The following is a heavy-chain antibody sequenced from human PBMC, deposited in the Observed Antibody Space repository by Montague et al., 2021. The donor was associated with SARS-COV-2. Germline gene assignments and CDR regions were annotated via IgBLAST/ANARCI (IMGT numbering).Heavy chain of an antibody. CDR2: ISFDGNDR. CDR1: GFSFSSYA. D-gene: IGHD6-19*01. V-gene: IGHV3-30-3*01. CDR3: ASEMIAVAGTAPFDY. J-gene: IGHJ4*02. Sequence: SLRLSCAASGFSFSSYAMHWVRQPPGKGLEWLAVISFDGNDRYYAGSLRGRFTISRDNSKNTLYLQMNSLRAEDTAVYYCASEMIAVAGTAPFDYRGQGTTVTVSS.